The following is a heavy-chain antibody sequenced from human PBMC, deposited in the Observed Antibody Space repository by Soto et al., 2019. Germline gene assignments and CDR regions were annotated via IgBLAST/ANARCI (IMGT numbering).Heavy chain of an antibody. CDR2: ISSSGSII. D-gene: IGHD6-13*01. CDR1: GFTFSSYN. V-gene: IGHV3-48*01. CDR3: ARDAGIALTGNYYRMDV. J-gene: IGHJ6*02. Sequence: GGSLRLSCAASGFTFSSYNMNWVRQSPGKGLEWVSYISSSGSIIYYADSVKGRFTVSRDEAKNSLYLQMNSLRVEDTAVYYCARDAGIALTGNYYRMDVWGHGTTVTV.